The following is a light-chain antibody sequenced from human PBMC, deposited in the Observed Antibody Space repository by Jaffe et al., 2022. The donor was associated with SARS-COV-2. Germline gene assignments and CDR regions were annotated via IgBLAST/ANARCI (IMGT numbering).Light chain of an antibody. V-gene: IGKV3-20*01. J-gene: IGKJ2*01. CDR3: QYYDHSPYT. Sequence: EIVLTQSPATLSLSPGERATLSCRASQSVSSAYLAWYQQKPGQAPRLLIYGVSTRATGIPDRFSGSGSGTDFTLAITRLEPEDFAVYYCQYYDHSPYTFGQGTNLEIK. CDR2: GVS. CDR1: QSVSSAY.